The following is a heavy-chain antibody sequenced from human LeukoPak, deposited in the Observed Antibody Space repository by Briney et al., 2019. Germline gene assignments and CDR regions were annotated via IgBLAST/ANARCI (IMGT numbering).Heavy chain of an antibody. Sequence: HAGGSLRLSCAASGFTFSSYGMSWVRQAPGKGLEWVSAISGSGSSTYYADSVKGRFTISRDNSKNTLYLQMNSLRAEDTAVYCCAKYKGSSARIPLDYWGEGTLVTVSS. CDR3: AKYKGSSARIPLDY. CDR2: ISGSGSST. CDR1: GFTFSSYG. D-gene: IGHD3-10*01. J-gene: IGHJ4*02. V-gene: IGHV3-23*01.